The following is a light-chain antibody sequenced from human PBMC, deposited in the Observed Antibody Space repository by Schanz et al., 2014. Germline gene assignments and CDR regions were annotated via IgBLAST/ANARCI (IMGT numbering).Light chain of an antibody. CDR1: ASNIGAGYD. J-gene: IGLJ2*01. Sequence: QSVLTQPPSVSGAPGQGVTISCTGSASNIGAGYDVHWYQQVPGTAPKPLIYGNSNRPSGVPDRFSGSKSGTSASLAITGLQAEDEADYYCHSYAGSNNVVFGGGTKVTVL. CDR2: GNS. CDR3: HSYAGSNNVV. V-gene: IGLV1-40*01.